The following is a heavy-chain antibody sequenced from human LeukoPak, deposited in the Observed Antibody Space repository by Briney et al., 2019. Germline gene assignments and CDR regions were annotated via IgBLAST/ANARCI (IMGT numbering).Heavy chain of an antibody. CDR2: INPNSGGT. Sequence: ASVKVSCKASGYTFTGYYMHWVRQAPGQGLEWMGWINPNSGGTNYAQKFQGRVTMTRDTSISTAYMELRSLRSDDTAVYYCARTPAYLYDTSGYFAHYYFDYWGQGTLVTVSS. J-gene: IGHJ4*02. CDR3: ARTPAYLYDTSGYFAHYYFDY. V-gene: IGHV1-2*02. CDR1: GYTFTGYY. D-gene: IGHD3-22*01.